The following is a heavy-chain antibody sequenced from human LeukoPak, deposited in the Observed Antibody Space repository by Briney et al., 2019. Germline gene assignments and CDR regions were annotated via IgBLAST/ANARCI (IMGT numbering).Heavy chain of an antibody. CDR2: IIPIFGTA. D-gene: IGHD2-15*01. V-gene: IGHV1-69*13. CDR3: AKNGDRGAFCSGGTCYPYYYYMDV. J-gene: IGHJ6*03. CDR1: GGTFSSYA. Sequence: ASVKVSCKASGGTFSSYAISWVRQAPGQGLEWMGGIIPIFGTANYAQKFQGRVTITADESTSTAYMELSSLRSEDTAVYYCAKNGDRGAFCSGGTCYPYYYYMDVWGKGTTVIISS.